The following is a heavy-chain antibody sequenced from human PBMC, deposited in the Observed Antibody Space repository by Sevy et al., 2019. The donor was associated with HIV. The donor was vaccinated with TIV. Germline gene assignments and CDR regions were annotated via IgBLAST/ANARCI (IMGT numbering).Heavy chain of an antibody. CDR1: GFTFSDHY. CDR2: IRNKADSHTT. Sequence: GGSLRLSCAASGFTFSDHYMEWVRQAPGKGLEWVGRIRNKADSHTTEYAASVKGRFTISRDDSKKSLYLLMNRLKTEDSAVYYCATHAGIAAAGRVFDYWGQGTLVTVSS. V-gene: IGHV3-72*01. J-gene: IGHJ4*02. CDR3: ATHAGIAAAGRVFDY. D-gene: IGHD6-13*01.